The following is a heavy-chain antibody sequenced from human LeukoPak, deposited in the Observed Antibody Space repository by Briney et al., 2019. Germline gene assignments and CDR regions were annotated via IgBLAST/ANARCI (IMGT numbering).Heavy chain of an antibody. CDR3: VRGPRITIFGVIKNWFDP. CDR2: INTNTGNP. CDR1: GYTFTSYA. Sequence: GASVKVSCKASGYTFTSYAMNWVRQAPGQGLEWMGWINTNTGNPTYAQGFTGRFVFSLDTSVSTAYLQICSLKAEDTAVYYCVRGPRITIFGVIKNWFDPWGQGTLVTVSS. D-gene: IGHD3-3*01. V-gene: IGHV7-4-1*01. J-gene: IGHJ5*02.